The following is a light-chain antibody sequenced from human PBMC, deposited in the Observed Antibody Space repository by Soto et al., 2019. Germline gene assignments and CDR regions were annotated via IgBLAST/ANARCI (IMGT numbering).Light chain of an antibody. J-gene: IGLJ1*01. V-gene: IGLV1-44*01. Sequence: QSVLTQPPSVSATPGQRVTISCSGSSSNIGSRTVNWYQQFPGTAPKLLMYLNDQRPSGVPDRFSGSKSGTSASLAISGLQSEDEADYYCATWEDSLDGHVFGTGTKLTVL. CDR1: SSNIGSRT. CDR2: LND. CDR3: ATWEDSLDGHV.